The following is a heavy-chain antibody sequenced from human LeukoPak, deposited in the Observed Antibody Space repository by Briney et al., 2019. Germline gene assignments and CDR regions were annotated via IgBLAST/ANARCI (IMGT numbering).Heavy chain of an antibody. Sequence: GGSLRLSCAASGCTFSSYEMNWVRQAPGRGLEWVSYISSSGSTIYYADSVKGRFTISRDNAKSSLYLQMNSLRAEDTAVYYCARAGVAGMDVWGQGTTVTVSS. CDR3: ARAGVAGMDV. D-gene: IGHD2-15*01. J-gene: IGHJ6*02. CDR1: GCTFSSYE. CDR2: ISSSGSTI. V-gene: IGHV3-48*03.